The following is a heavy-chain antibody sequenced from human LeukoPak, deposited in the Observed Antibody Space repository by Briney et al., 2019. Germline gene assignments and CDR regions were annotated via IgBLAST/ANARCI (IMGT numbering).Heavy chain of an antibody. CDR3: ARRSSWFKPFDY. CDR1: GLTFSSYS. Sequence: GGSLRLSCAASGLTFSSYSMNWVRQAPGKGLEWVSYISSSSTIYYAASVKGRFTISRDNSKNSLYLQMNSLGAEDTAVYYCARRSSWFKPFDYWGQGTLVTVSS. CDR2: ISSSSTI. V-gene: IGHV3-48*01. J-gene: IGHJ4*02. D-gene: IGHD6-13*01.